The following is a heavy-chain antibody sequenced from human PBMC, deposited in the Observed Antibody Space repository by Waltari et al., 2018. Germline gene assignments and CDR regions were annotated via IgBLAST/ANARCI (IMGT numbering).Heavy chain of an antibody. D-gene: IGHD2-2*01. CDR1: GGSFSSYS. J-gene: IGHJ6*02. V-gene: IGHV1-69*01. Sequence: QVRLVQSGDEVQKPGSSVKVSCKAFGGSFSSYSLNWVGQAPGQGLEWMGGIIPVFGTANYAQKFQDRLAITADESTSTAYMELSSLRSEDTAAYSCTTSSYCGTTTCYQYYGMDVWGQGTTVTVSS. CDR2: IIPVFGTA. CDR3: TTSSYCGTTTCYQYYGMDV.